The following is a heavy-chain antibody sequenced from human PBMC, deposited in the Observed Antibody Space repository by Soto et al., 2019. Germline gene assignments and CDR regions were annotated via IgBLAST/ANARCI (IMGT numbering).Heavy chain of an antibody. V-gene: IGHV4-4*02. CDR1: GVSISSGNW. CDR2: IFHDGTA. D-gene: IGHD2-8*01. J-gene: IGHJ4*02. Sequence: SETLSLTCAVSGVSISSGNWWTWVRQTPQRGLEYIGEIFHDGTANYYPSFERRVAISVGTSKNQFSLKLTSVTAADTAIYFCARLVYDTRLNYMYFDFWGQGALVTVSS. CDR3: ARLVYDTRLNYMYFDF.